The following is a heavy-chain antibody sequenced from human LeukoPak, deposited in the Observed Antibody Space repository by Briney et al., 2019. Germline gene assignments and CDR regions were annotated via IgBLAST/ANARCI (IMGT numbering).Heavy chain of an antibody. V-gene: IGHV1-69*01. J-gene: IGHJ6*04. Sequence: SVKVSCKASGGTFSSYAISWVRQAPGQGLEWMGGIIPIFGTANYAQKFQGRVTITADESTSTAYMELSSLRSEDTAVYYCARGKERVVWQQRYYYYGMDVWGRGTTVTVSS. CDR2: IIPIFGTA. D-gene: IGHD6-13*01. CDR3: ARGKERVVWQQRYYYYGMDV. CDR1: GGTFSSYA.